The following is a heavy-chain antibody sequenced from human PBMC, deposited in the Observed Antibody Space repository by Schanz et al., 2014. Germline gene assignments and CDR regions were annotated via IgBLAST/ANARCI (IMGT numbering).Heavy chain of an antibody. Sequence: QVQLVQSGAEVKKPGASVKVSCKASGYTFTSYGISWVRQAPGQGLEWMGWISAYNGNTKYPQKLQGRVTMTTDTSTSTAYMELRSVRSDDTAVYYCAKAEYDILTDSYSRLDPWGQGTLVTVSS. V-gene: IGHV1-18*01. CDR2: ISAYNGNT. J-gene: IGHJ5*02. CDR1: GYTFTSYG. D-gene: IGHD3-9*01. CDR3: AKAEYDILTDSYSRLDP.